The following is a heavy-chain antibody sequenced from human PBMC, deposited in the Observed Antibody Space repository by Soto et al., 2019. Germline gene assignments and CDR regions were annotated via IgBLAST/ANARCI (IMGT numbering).Heavy chain of an antibody. Sequence: SETLSLTCAVYGGSFSGYYWSWIRQPPGKGLEWIGEINHSGSTNYNPSLKSRVTISVDTSKNQFSLKLSSVTAADTAVYYCARRFLRQTRIAARAPRSVGFDYWAREPWSPSPQ. J-gene: IGHJ4*02. CDR3: ARRFLRQTRIAARAPRSVGFDY. V-gene: IGHV4-34*01. CDR2: INHSGST. CDR1: GGSFSGYY. D-gene: IGHD6-6*01.